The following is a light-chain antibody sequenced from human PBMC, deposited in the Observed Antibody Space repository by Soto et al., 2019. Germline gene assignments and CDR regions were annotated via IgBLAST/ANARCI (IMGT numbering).Light chain of an antibody. V-gene: IGKV1-39*01. J-gene: IGKJ1*01. CDR3: QQTYSTPRT. Sequence: DFQVTQSPSSLSASVGDRVTITCRAGQSIGKFLNWYQQKPPKAPKLLIYAASNLHSGVSSRFTGGGSGTDFTLTITSLQPEDFATYYCQQTYSTPRTLGQGTKVDI. CDR1: QSIGKF. CDR2: AAS.